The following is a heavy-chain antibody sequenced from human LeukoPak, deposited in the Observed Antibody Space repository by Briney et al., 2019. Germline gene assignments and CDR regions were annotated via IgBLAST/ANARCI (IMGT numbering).Heavy chain of an antibody. D-gene: IGHD3-10*01. V-gene: IGHV4-34*01. CDR1: GGFFSNYY. J-gene: IGHJ4*02. CDR2: INQSGNT. Sequence: PSETLSLTCAVYGGFFSNYYWSWIRQPPGKGLEWIGEINQSGNTNYNPSLKSRVNISVDPSKNQFSLKLSSVTAADTAVYYCARLPLWFGESPLEDWGQGTLVTVSS. CDR3: ARLPLWFGESPLED.